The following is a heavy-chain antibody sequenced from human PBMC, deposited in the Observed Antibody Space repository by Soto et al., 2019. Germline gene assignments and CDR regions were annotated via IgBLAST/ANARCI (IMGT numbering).Heavy chain of an antibody. CDR2: IYHSGST. V-gene: IGHV4-31*03. Sequence: LSLTCTVSGGSISSGSYYWAWIRQHPGKGLEWIGYIYHSGSTYYNPSLKSRVDISVDRSKNQFSLKLSSVSAADTAVYYCAREKCSTSCPMDVWGQGTTVTVSS. D-gene: IGHD2-2*01. J-gene: IGHJ6*02. CDR3: AREKCSTSCPMDV. CDR1: GGSISSGSYY.